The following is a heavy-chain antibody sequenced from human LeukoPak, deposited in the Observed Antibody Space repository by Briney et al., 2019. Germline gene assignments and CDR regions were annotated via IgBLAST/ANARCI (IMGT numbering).Heavy chain of an antibody. J-gene: IGHJ5*02. CDR3: ASYGDYTNWFDP. Sequence: SETLSLTCTVSGGSVSSGSYYWSWIRQPPGKGLEWIGYIYYSGSTYYNPSLKSRVTISVDTSKNQFSLKLSSVTAADTAVYYCASYGDYTNWFDPWGQGTLVTVSS. CDR1: GGSVSSGSYY. V-gene: IGHV4-30-4*08. CDR2: IYYSGST. D-gene: IGHD4-17*01.